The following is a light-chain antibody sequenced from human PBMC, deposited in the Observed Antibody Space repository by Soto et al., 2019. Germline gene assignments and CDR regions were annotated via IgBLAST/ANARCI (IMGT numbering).Light chain of an antibody. CDR3: QQYLRHPLT. CDR1: QSISSW. V-gene: IGKV1-5*03. J-gene: IGKJ4*01. CDR2: KAS. Sequence: DIQMTQSPSTLSASIGDRITITCRASQSISSWLAWYQQKRGKAPNLLIYKASSLESGVPPRFSGSGSGTEFTLTICSRQPEDFATYYCQQYLRHPLTFGGGTKVEIK.